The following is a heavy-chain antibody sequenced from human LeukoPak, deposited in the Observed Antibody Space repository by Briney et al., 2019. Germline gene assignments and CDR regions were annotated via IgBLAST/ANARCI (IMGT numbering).Heavy chain of an antibody. CDR2: IYYSGST. CDR1: GGSISSSSYY. Sequence: SETLSLTCTVSGGSISSSSYYWSWIRQPPGKGLEWIGYIYYSGSTNYNPSLKSRVTISVDTSKNQFSLKLSSVTAADTAVYYCARRPKEYYYHMDVWGKGTTVTVSS. V-gene: IGHV4-61*01. J-gene: IGHJ6*03. CDR3: ARRPKEYYYHMDV.